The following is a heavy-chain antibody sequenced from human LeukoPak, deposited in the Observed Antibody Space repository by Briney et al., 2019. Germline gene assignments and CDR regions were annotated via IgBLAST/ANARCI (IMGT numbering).Heavy chain of an antibody. CDR1: GGSISSFY. D-gene: IGHD5-12*01. CDR2: IYYSGST. V-gene: IGHV4-59*01. CDR3: ARVVSGYEDY. J-gene: IGHJ4*02. Sequence: SETLSLTCTVSGGSISSFYWIWIRQPPGKGLEWIGYIYYSGSTNYIPSLKSRVTISVDTSKNQFSLKLSSVTAADTAVYYCARVVSGYEDYWGQGTLVTVSS.